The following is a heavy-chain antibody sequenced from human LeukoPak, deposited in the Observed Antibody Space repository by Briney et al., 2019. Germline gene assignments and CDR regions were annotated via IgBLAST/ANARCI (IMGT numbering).Heavy chain of an antibody. Sequence: GGSLRLSCAASGFTFSTYNMNWVRQAPGKGPEWVSSITSSSSYIYYADSVKGRFTISRDNAKNSLYLQMNSLRAEDTAVYYCASSSGWLDYWGQGTLVTVSS. V-gene: IGHV3-21*06. J-gene: IGHJ4*02. CDR3: ASSSGWLDY. D-gene: IGHD6-19*01. CDR2: ITSSSSYI. CDR1: GFTFSTYN.